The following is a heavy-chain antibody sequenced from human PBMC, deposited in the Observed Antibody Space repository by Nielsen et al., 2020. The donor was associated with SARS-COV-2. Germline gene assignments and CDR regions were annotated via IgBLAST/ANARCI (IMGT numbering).Heavy chain of an antibody. CDR2: MSSTKNYI. Sequence: GESLKISCTVSGGSISSYYWSWIRQAPGKGLEWVSYMSSTKNYIDYADSVKGRFAISRDNAKSSVYLQMNSLRAEDTAVYYCARGPGINSGHYHFDYWGQGTLVTVSS. J-gene: IGHJ4*02. CDR3: ARGPGINSGHYHFDY. V-gene: IGHV3-11*05. CDR1: GGSISSYY. D-gene: IGHD3-22*01.